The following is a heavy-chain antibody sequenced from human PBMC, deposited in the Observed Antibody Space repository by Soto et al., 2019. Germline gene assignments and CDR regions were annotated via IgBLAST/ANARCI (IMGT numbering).Heavy chain of an antibody. CDR3: AKLTYSDLWSGSHDS. CDR2: ISASGDNT. CDR1: GFTFSSRA. J-gene: IGHJ4*02. D-gene: IGHD3-3*01. Sequence: GGSLRLSCAASGFTFSSRAMSWVRQAPGKGLDWVSIISASGDNTYYADSVKGRFTISRDNSKNTLYLQVNSLRAEDTAVYYCAKLTYSDLWSGSHDSCGQRTPVTVSS. V-gene: IGHV3-23*01.